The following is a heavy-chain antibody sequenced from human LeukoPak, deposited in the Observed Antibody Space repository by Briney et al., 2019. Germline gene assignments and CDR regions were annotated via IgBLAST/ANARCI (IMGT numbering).Heavy chain of an antibody. CDR1: GGSISSSSYY. Sequence: SETLSLTCTVSGGSISSSSYYWGWIRQPPGKGLEWIGSIYYSGSTYYNPSLKSRVTISVDTSKNQFSLKLSSVTAADTAVYYCARRADCGGDCYSVFDYWGQGTLVTVSS. V-gene: IGHV4-39*01. D-gene: IGHD2-21*02. CDR3: ARRADCGGDCYSVFDY. CDR2: IYYSGST. J-gene: IGHJ4*02.